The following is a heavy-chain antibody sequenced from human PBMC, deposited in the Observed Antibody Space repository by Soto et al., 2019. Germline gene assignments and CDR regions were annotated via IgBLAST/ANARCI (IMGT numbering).Heavy chain of an antibody. Sequence: GASVKVSCKVSGYTLTDLSMHWVRQAPGKGLEWMGGFDPEDGETIYAQKFQGRVTMTEDTSTDTAYMELSSLRSEDTAVYYCATGVLYGDYAHLNFDYWGQGTLVTVSS. CDR1: GYTLTDLS. CDR2: FDPEDGET. V-gene: IGHV1-24*01. CDR3: ATGVLYGDYAHLNFDY. J-gene: IGHJ4*02. D-gene: IGHD4-17*01.